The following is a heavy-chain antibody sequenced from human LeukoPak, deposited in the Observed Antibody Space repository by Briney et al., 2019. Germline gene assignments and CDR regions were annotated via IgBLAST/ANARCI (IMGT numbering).Heavy chain of an antibody. V-gene: IGHV4-38-2*02. CDR3: ASYGSGSYYTSLAQYYFDY. J-gene: IGHJ4*02. CDR1: GYSISSGYY. Sequence: SETLSLTCTVSGYSISSGYYWGWIRQPPGKWLEWIGSIYHSGSTYYNPSLKSRVTISVDTSKNQFSLKLSSVTAADTAVYYCASYGSGSYYTSLAQYYFDYWGQGTLVTVSS. CDR2: IYHSGST. D-gene: IGHD3-10*01.